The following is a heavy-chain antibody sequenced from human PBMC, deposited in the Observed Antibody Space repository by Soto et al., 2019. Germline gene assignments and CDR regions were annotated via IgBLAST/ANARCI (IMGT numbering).Heavy chain of an antibody. V-gene: IGHV3-9*01. CDR3: AIAQAGGFGG. J-gene: IGHJ4*02. Sequence: GGSLRLSCAASGFTFDDYAMHWVRQAPGKGLEWVSGISWNSGSIGYADSVKGRFTISRDNAKNSLYLQMNRLRAEDTALYYCAIAQAGGFGGWGQGTLVTVSS. CDR1: GFTFDDYA. D-gene: IGHD3-10*01. CDR2: ISWNSGSI.